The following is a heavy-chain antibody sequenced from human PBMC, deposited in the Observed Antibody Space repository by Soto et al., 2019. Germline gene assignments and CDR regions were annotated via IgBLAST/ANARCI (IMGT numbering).Heavy chain of an antibody. CDR2: INPNSGGT. Sequence: GASVKVSCKASGYTFTGYYMHWVRQAPGQGLEWMGWINPNSGGTNYAQKVQGWVTMTRDTSISTAYMELSRLRSDDTAVYYCARGDVVVVAATHWFDPWGQGTLVTVSS. CDR1: GYTFTGYY. CDR3: ARGDVVVVAATHWFDP. D-gene: IGHD2-15*01. J-gene: IGHJ5*02. V-gene: IGHV1-2*04.